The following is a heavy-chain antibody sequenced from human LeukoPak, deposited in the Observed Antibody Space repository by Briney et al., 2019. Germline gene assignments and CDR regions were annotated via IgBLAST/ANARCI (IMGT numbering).Heavy chain of an antibody. Sequence: SETLSLTCTVSGGSISSYYWSWIRQPPGKGLEWIGYIYTSGSTNYNPSLKSRVTLSVDTSKNQFSLKLSSVTAADTAVYYCAGKSGIAAAGPNWFDPWGQGTLVTVSS. CDR1: GGSISSYY. V-gene: IGHV4-4*09. D-gene: IGHD6-13*01. CDR3: AGKSGIAAAGPNWFDP. CDR2: IYTSGST. J-gene: IGHJ5*02.